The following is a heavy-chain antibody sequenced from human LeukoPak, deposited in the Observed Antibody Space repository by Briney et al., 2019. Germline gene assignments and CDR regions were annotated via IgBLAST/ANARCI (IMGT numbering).Heavy chain of an antibody. D-gene: IGHD6-19*01. Sequence: GGSLRLSCAASGFTFSSYGMHWVRQAPGKGLEWVAVISYDGSNKYYADSVKGRFTISRDNSKNTLYLQMNSLRAEDTAVYYCARERVVAVAGTGYYYYYGMDVWGQGTTVTVSS. CDR3: ARERVVAVAGTGYYYYYGMDV. J-gene: IGHJ6*02. CDR2: ISYDGSNK. V-gene: IGHV3-30*03. CDR1: GFTFSSYG.